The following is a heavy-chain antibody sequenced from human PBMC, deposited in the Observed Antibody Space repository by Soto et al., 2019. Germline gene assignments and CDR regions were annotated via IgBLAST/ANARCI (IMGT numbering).Heavy chain of an antibody. CDR1: VGSISSYY. CDR3: AREQLLYDYVWGSYRSMAGMDV. Sequence: LSDTLSLTCTVSVGSISSYYWIWIRQPPGKGLEWIGYIYYSGSTNYNPSLKSRVTISVDTSKNQFSLKLSSVTAADTAVYYCAREQLLYDYVWGSYRSMAGMDVWGQGTTVTVSS. D-gene: IGHD3-16*02. CDR2: IYYSGST. J-gene: IGHJ6*02. V-gene: IGHV4-59*01.